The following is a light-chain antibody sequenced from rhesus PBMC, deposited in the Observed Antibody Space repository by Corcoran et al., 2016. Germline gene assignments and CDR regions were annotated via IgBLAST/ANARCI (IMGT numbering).Light chain of an antibody. CDR1: SDDIGRYDY. Sequence: QAALTQPPSVSGSPGQSVTISCTGTSDDIGRYDYVSWYQQHPGTVPKLIIFELTKRPSGVSDRFSGSKSGNTASLTISGLLAEDEATYHCWSYEPHTPIFGSGTRLTVL. V-gene: IGLV2-23*01. CDR3: WSYEPHTPI. J-gene: IGLJ1*01. CDR2: ELT.